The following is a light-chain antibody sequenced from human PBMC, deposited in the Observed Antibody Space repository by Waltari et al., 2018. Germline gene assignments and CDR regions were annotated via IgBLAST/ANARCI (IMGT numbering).Light chain of an antibody. V-gene: IGKV3-11*01. Sequence: EILLTQSPATLSLNQGDTATLSCRASRRVYNYLAWYQQRPGQAPTLLLSDASTRATGTPARFSGGGSGTDFTLTSSSLEPEDFAVYYCQQRNNWPPTFGQGTTV. CDR2: DAS. CDR3: QQRNNWPPT. J-gene: IGKJ1*01. CDR1: RRVYNY.